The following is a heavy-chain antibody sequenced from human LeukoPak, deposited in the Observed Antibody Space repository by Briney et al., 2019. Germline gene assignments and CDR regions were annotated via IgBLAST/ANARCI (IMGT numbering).Heavy chain of an antibody. CDR3: ARDRPHTSMNAFDV. Sequence: GASVKVSCKASGYTFTNNYIHWMRQAPGQGLEWMGWINPNGGATRFAQKFQGRVSMTRDTSITTANMDLSSLRSDDTAVYYCARDRPHTSMNAFDVWGQGTLVTVSS. CDR1: GYTFTNNY. CDR2: INPNGGAT. J-gene: IGHJ3*01. D-gene: IGHD1-26*01. V-gene: IGHV1-2*02.